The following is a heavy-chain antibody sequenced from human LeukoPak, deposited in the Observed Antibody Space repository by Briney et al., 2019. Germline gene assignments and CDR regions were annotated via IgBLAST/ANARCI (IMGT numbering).Heavy chain of an antibody. CDR1: GFTFSTYS. CDR3: ARAISRDRYCSSTSCYYYYMDV. J-gene: IGHJ6*03. CDR2: VTSTSTYI. V-gene: IGHV3-21*01. D-gene: IGHD2-2*01. Sequence: GGSLRLSCAASGFTFSTYSMNWVRQAPGKGLEWVSSVTSTSTYIYYADSVEGRLTISRDNAKHSLYLQMNSLRAEDTAVYYCARAISRDRYCSSTSCYYYYMDVWGIGTTVTVSS.